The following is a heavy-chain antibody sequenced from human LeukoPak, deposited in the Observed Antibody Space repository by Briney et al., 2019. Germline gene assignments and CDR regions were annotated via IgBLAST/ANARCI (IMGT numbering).Heavy chain of an antibody. D-gene: IGHD6-6*01. V-gene: IGHV1-2*02. CDR2: IYPNYGGT. Sequence: ASVKVSCKASGYRFAGYYIHWVRQAPGPVLEWMGWIYPNYGGTNYAQKFQGRVTMTRETSISTAYMELRGLKFDDTALYYCVRGPSRPGDWFDPWGQGTLVTVSS. J-gene: IGHJ5*02. CDR3: VRGPSRPGDWFDP. CDR1: GYRFAGYY.